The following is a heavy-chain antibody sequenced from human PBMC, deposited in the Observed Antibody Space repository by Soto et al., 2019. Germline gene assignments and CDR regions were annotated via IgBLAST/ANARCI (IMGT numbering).Heavy chain of an antibody. Sequence: SETHSHTSTVSGGYIISSSYYWGWIRKPPGKGLEWIGSIYYSGSTYYNPSLKSRVTISVDTSKNQFSLKLSSVTAADTAVYYCARHGMDYYDSSGYYYSPYYFDYWGQGTLVTVSS. CDR3: ARHGMDYYDSSGYYYSPYYFDY. D-gene: IGHD3-22*01. CDR1: GGYIISSSYY. CDR2: IYYSGST. J-gene: IGHJ4*02. V-gene: IGHV4-39*01.